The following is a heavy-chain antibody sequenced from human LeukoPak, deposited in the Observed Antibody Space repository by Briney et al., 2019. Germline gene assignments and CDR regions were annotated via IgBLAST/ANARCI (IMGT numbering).Heavy chain of an antibody. J-gene: IGHJ4*02. CDR2: IRYDGSNK. CDR1: GFTFSTYG. Sequence: PGGSLRLSCAASGFTFSTYGMHWVRQAPGKGLEWVAFIRYDGSNKYYADSVKGRFTISRDNAKNSLYLQMSSLRDEDTAVYYCARPRGYGSGNYRYFDYWGQGTLVTVSS. D-gene: IGHD3-10*01. CDR3: ARPRGYGSGNYRYFDY. V-gene: IGHV3-30*02.